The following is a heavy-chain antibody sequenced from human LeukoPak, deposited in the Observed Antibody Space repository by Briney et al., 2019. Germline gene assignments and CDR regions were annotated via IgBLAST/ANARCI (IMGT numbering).Heavy chain of an antibody. V-gene: IGHV4-59*01. CDR1: GGSISSYY. CDR2: INYRGST. Sequence: SETLSLTCTVSGGSISSYYWTWIWQPPGKGLEWIGYINYRGSTNHNPSLKSRATISVDTSKNQFSPRLSSVTAADTAVYYCAREVAARWDYFDYWGQGTLVTVSS. J-gene: IGHJ4*02. D-gene: IGHD6-6*01. CDR3: AREVAARWDYFDY.